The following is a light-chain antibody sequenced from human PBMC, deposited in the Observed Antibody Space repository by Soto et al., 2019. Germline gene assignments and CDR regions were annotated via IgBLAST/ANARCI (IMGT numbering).Light chain of an antibody. Sequence: QSALTQPASVSGSPGQSITISCTGTSSDVGSSDVVSWFQQHPCKAPKLIIYEGSKRPSGVSNRFSGSKSGNTASLTISWLQAEDEADYYCCSYAGGGTYYVFGTGTKVTVL. CDR1: SSDVGSSDV. CDR2: EGS. CDR3: CSYAGGGTYYV. J-gene: IGLJ1*01. V-gene: IGLV2-23*01.